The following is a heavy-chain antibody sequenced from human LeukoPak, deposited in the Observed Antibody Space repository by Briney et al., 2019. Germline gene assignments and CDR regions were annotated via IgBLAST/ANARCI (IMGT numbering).Heavy chain of an antibody. CDR1: GFSFSSFA. V-gene: IGHV3-48*04. CDR2: ISSSGNTI. Sequence: GGSLRLSCVASGFSFSSFALNWVRQAPGKGLEWVSYISSSGNTIYYADSVKGRFTISRDNAKNSLYLQMNSLRAEDTAVYFCARVKYYYDSSGYYEYYFDYWGQGTLVTVSS. CDR3: ARVKYYYDSSGYYEYYFDY. D-gene: IGHD3-22*01. J-gene: IGHJ4*02.